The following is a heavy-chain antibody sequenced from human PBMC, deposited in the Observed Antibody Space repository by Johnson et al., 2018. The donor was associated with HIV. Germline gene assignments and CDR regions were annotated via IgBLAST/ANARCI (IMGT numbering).Heavy chain of an antibody. Sequence: EVQLVESGGGVVRPGGSLRLSCVASGFTFDDYGMSWVRQAPGEGLEWVSVINWNGDSTGYADSVKGRFTISRDNANNSLHLQMNSLRAEDTALYYCVRQLLDAADAFDIWGQGTMVTVSS. D-gene: IGHD6-6*01. CDR3: VRQLLDAADAFDI. CDR2: INWNGDST. CDR1: GFTFDDYG. V-gene: IGHV3-20*04. J-gene: IGHJ3*02.